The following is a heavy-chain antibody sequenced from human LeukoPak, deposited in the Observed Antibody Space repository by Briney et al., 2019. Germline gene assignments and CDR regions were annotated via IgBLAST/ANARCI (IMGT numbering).Heavy chain of an antibody. V-gene: IGHV4-59*01. CDR2: IYYSGST. Sequence: SETLSLTCAVSGGSISSYFWSWIRQPPGKGLEWIAYIYYSGSTNYNPSLKGRVTISVDTSRNQFSLKLTSVTAADTAVYYCARYSGPSNWFDPWGQGTLVTVSS. CDR3: ARYSGPSNWFDP. D-gene: IGHD1-26*01. CDR1: GGSISSYF. J-gene: IGHJ5*02.